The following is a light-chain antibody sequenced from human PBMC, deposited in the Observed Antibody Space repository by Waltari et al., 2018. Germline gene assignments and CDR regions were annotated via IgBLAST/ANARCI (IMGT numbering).Light chain of an antibody. CDR3: QQSYSTPPWT. CDR1: QSISSY. CDR2: AAS. V-gene: IGKV1-39*01. Sequence: DIQMTQSPSSLSASVGDRVTITCRASQSISSYLNWLQQTPGKAPKLLIYAASSLQSGVPSRFSGSGSATDFTLTISSLQPEDFATYYCQQSYSTPPWTFGQGTKVEIK. J-gene: IGKJ1*01.